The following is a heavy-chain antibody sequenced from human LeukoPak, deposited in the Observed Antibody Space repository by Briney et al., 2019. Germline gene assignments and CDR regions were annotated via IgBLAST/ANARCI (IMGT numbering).Heavy chain of an antibody. J-gene: IGHJ4*02. CDR2: ISYDGSNK. Sequence: GGSLRLSCAASGFTFSSYGMHWVRQAPGKGLEWVAVISYDGSNKYYADSVKGRFTISRDNSKNTLYLQMNSLRAEDTAVYYCARGRGYGDYAVNYWGQGTLVTVSS. V-gene: IGHV3-30*03. D-gene: IGHD4-17*01. CDR3: ARGRGYGDYAVNY. CDR1: GFTFSSYG.